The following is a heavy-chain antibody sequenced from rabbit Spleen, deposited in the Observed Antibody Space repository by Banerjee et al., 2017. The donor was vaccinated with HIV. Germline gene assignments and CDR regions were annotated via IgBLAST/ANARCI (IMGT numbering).Heavy chain of an antibody. CDR3: ARDLPGVIGWNFSL. CDR1: GFSFSNKAV. V-gene: IGHV1S45*01. J-gene: IGHJ4*01. D-gene: IGHD1-1*01. Sequence: QELLVESGGGLVRPEGSLKLSCTASGFSFSNKAVMCWVRQAPGKGLQWIACINAVTGKAVYATWAKGRFTFSKTSSTTVTLQMTGLTAADTATYFCARDLPGVIGWNFSLWGPGTLVTVS. CDR2: INAVTGKA.